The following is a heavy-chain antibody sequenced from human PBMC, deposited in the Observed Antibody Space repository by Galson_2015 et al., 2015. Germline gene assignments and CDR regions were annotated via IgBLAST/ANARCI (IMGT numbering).Heavy chain of an antibody. D-gene: IGHD2-15*01. V-gene: IGHV3-21*01. J-gene: IGHJ2*01. CDR3: ARGLVVAATDWYFDL. Sequence: SLRLACAASGFTFSSYGMNWVRQAPGKGLEWVSSIGISSSHTNYADSVTGRFTISRDNAKNSLYLQMNSLRAEDTAVYYCARGLVVAATDWYFDLWGRGTLVTVSS. CDR1: GFTFSSYG. CDR2: IGISSSHT.